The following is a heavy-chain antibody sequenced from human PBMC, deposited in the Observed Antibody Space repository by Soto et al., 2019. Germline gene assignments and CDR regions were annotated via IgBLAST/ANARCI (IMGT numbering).Heavy chain of an antibody. CDR2: IYPGGSDT. V-gene: IGHV5-51*01. D-gene: IGHD2-2*03. Sequence: PGESLKISCKGSGYSFTSYWIGWVRQMPWKGLEWMGIIYPGGSDTRYSPSFQGQVTISADKSISTAYLQWSSLKASDTAMYYCARFPAGGYCSSTSCYSPFDYWGQGTLVTVSS. CDR3: ARFPAGGYCSSTSCYSPFDY. J-gene: IGHJ4*02. CDR1: GYSFTSYW.